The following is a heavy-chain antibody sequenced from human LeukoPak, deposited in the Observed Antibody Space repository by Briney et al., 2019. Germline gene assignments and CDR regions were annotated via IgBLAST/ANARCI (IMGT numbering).Heavy chain of an antibody. Sequence: GGSLRLSCAASGFSFNIYAMGWVRQAPGKGLEWVSVIGSGSVDKHYADTVRGRFDISRDNSKNRLFLQMNSLRVEDSGVYYCAKRVPLSALDSWGQGNVVTVSS. CDR2: IGSGSVDK. J-gene: IGHJ5*01. D-gene: IGHD3-16*02. CDR1: GFSFNIYA. CDR3: AKRVPLSALDS. V-gene: IGHV3-23*01.